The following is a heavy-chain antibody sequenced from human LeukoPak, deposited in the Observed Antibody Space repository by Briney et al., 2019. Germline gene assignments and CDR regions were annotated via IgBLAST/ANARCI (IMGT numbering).Heavy chain of an antibody. V-gene: IGHV3-30-3*01. D-gene: IGHD6-6*01. Sequence: GGSLRLSCAASGFTFSSYAMHWVRQAPGKGLEWVAVISYDGSNEYYADSVKGRFTISRDNSKNTLYLQMNSLRAEDTAVYYCARDLYSSSPSGTFYYYYGMDVWGQGTTVTVSS. CDR3: ARDLYSSSPSGTFYYYYGMDV. CDR1: GFTFSSYA. J-gene: IGHJ6*02. CDR2: ISYDGSNE.